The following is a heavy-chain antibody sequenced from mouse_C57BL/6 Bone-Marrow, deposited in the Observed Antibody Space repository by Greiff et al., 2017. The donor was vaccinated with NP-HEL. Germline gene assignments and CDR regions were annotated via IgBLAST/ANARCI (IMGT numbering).Heavy chain of an antibody. J-gene: IGHJ2*01. Sequence: QVQLQQSGAELVRPGTSVKVSCKASGYAFTNYLIAWVQQRPGQGLEWIGVINPGSGGTNYNEKVKGKATLTADKSSSTAYMQLSSLTSEDSAVYFCARITTVVRGNYFDYWGQGTTLTVSS. CDR1: GYAFTNYL. D-gene: IGHD1-1*01. CDR3: ARITTVVRGNYFDY. V-gene: IGHV1-54*01. CDR2: INPGSGGT.